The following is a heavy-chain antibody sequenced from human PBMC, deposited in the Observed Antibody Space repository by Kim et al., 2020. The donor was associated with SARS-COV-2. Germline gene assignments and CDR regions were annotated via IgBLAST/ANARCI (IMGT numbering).Heavy chain of an antibody. D-gene: IGHD5-18*01. CDR2: IYSSGST. V-gene: IGHV4-30-4*01. J-gene: IGHJ3*02. Sequence: SETLSLTCSVSGGSMGSDDYSWSWLRQPPGKGLEWIGYIYSSGSTYYNPSLKSRITISIDTSRNQFSLKMNSVTAADTAAYYCARDPGYTYGFDAFDIWGQGTTVTVS. CDR3: ARDPGYTYGFDAFDI. CDR1: GGSMGSDDYS.